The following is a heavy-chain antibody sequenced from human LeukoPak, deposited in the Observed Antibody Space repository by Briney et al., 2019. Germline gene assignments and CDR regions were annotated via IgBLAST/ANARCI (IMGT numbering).Heavy chain of an antibody. CDR2: IYYSGST. CDR3: ARDTRIAAAGICWFDP. CDR1: GGSISSYY. Sequence: SETLSLTCTVSGGSISSYYWSWIRQPPGKGLEWIGYIYYSGSTNYNPSLKSRVTISVDTSKNQFSLKLSSVTAADTAVYYCARDTRIAAAGICWFDPWGQGTLVTVSS. V-gene: IGHV4-59*01. D-gene: IGHD6-13*01. J-gene: IGHJ5*02.